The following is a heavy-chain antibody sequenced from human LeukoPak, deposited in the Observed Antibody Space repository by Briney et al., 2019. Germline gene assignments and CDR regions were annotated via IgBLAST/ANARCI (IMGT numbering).Heavy chain of an antibody. Sequence: PGGSLRLSCAASGFTFSSYSMNWVRQAPGKGLEWVSYISSSSSTIYYADSVKGRFTISRDNAKNSLYLQMNSLRAEDTAVYYCARESITGDRDFDYWGQGTLITVSS. D-gene: IGHD7-27*01. CDR1: GFTFSSYS. J-gene: IGHJ4*02. CDR2: ISSSSSTI. CDR3: ARESITGDRDFDY. V-gene: IGHV3-48*01.